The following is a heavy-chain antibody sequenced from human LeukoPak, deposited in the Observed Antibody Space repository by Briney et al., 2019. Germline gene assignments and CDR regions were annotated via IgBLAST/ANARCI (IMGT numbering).Heavy chain of an antibody. Sequence: PSETLSLTCTVSGGSISSSSYYWGWIRQPPGKGLEWIGSIYYSGSTYYNPSLKSRVTISVDTSKNQFSLKLSSVTAADTAVYYCARGRNYDYVWGSYRPYYFDYWGQGTLVTVSS. CDR2: IYYSGST. CDR3: ARGRNYDYVWGSYRPYYFDY. D-gene: IGHD3-16*02. J-gene: IGHJ4*02. CDR1: GGSISSSSYY. V-gene: IGHV4-39*01.